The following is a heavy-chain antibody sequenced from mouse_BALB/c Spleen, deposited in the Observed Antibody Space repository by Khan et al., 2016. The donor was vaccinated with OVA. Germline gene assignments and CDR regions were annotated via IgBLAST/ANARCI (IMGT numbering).Heavy chain of an antibody. CDR3: ARRNYYGSTSWFGY. Sequence: VQLQESGAELMKPGASVKISCKPTGYTFSSYWIEWVKQRPGHGLEWIGEILPGSNSTNYNERFQGKATITADTSSNTAYMQLSSLTSEDSAIYYGARRNYYGSTSWFGYWGQGTLVTVSA. CDR1: GYTFSSYW. CDR2: ILPGSNST. J-gene: IGHJ3*01. V-gene: IGHV1-9*01. D-gene: IGHD1-1*01.